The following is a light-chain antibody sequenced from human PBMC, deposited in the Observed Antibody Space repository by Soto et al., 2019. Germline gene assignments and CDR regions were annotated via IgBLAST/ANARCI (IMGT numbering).Light chain of an antibody. CDR3: QQYGSSPRT. V-gene: IGKV3D-20*01. CDR1: QSVSSSY. J-gene: IGKJ3*01. Sequence: EIVMTQSPATLSVSPGERATLSCRASQSVSSSYLAWFQQKPGLAPRLLIYGALSRATGIPDRFSGSGSGTDFTLTISRLEPEDFAMYYCQQYGSSPRTFGPGTKVDIK. CDR2: GAL.